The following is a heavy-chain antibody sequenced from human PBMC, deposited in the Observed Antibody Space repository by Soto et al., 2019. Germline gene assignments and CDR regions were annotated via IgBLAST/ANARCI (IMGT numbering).Heavy chain of an antibody. CDR2: INHSGST. D-gene: IGHD3-10*01. J-gene: IGHJ6*01. CDR1: AGSFSRYY. Sequence: SETLSLTCAVYAGSFSRYYWSWIRQPPAKGLEWIGEINHSGSTNYNPSLKSRVPISVDTAKSQFSLKLTSVTATDTAVYYCFRQGYGALRGLVDVWGQGTTVTVSS. CDR3: FRQGYGALRGLVDV. V-gene: IGHV4-34*03.